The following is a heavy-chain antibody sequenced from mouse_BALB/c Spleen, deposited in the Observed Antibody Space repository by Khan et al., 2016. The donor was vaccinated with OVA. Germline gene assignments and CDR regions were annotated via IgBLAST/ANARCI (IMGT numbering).Heavy chain of an antibody. D-gene: IGHD1-1*02. Sequence: QVQLKESGAELVKPGASVRLSYKASGYTFTSYYLYWVKQRPGHGLEWIGDINPSNGGTNFNENFKTKATLTVDKSSSTAYMQLSSLTSEDSAVYYCTRSGYGAFAYWGQGTLVTVST. V-gene: IGHV1S81*02. CDR3: TRSGYGAFAY. CDR1: GYTFTSYY. J-gene: IGHJ3*01. CDR2: INPSNGGT.